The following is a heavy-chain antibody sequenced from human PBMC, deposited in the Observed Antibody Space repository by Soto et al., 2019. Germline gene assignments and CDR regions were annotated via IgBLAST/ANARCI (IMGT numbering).Heavy chain of an antibody. D-gene: IGHD2-2*02. V-gene: IGHV1-69*02. CDR3: ATERGVPAAIV. Sequence: QVQLVQSGAEVKKPGSSVKVSCKASGGTFSSYTISWVRQAPGQGLEWMGRIIPILGIANYAQKFQGRVTITADNPTSTAYMELSSQRSEDTAVSSCATERGVPAAIVWGQGTLVTVSS. CDR1: GGTFSSYT. CDR2: IIPILGIA. J-gene: IGHJ4*02.